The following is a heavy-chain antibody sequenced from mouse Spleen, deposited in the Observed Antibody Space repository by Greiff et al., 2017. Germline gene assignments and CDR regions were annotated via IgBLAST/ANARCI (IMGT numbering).Heavy chain of an antibody. Sequence: EVQLQQSGAELVKPGASVKLSCTASGFNIKDTYMHWVKQRPEQGLEWIGRIDPANGNTKYDPKFQGKATITADTSSNTAYLQLSSLTSEDTAVYYCARSDYYGYVRAMDYWGQGTSVTVSS. CDR2: IDPANGNT. D-gene: IGHD1-2*01. CDR1: GFNIKDTY. V-gene: IGHV14-3*02. CDR3: ARSDYYGYVRAMDY. J-gene: IGHJ4*01.